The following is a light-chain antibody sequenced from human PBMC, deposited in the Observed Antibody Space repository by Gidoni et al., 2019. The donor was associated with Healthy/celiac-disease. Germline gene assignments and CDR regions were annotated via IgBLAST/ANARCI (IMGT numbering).Light chain of an antibody. J-gene: IGLJ2*01. CDR3: SSYTSSSTVV. CDR1: SSDVVGYNY. CDR2: EVS. V-gene: IGLV2-14*01. Sequence: QSALTQPASVSGSPGQSITISCTGTSSDVVGYNYVSWYQQHPGKAPKLMIYEVSNRPSGFSNRFSGSKSGNTASLTISGLQAEDVADYYCSSYTSSSTVVFGGGTKLTVL.